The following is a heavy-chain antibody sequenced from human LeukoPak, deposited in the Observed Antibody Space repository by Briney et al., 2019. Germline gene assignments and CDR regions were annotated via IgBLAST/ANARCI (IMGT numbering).Heavy chain of an antibody. J-gene: IGHJ5*02. CDR1: GYTFTDYH. D-gene: IGHD1-7*01. V-gene: IGHV1-69*05. Sequence: SVKVSCKASGYTFTDYHMHWVRQAPGQGLEWMGGIIPIFGTANYAQKFQGRVTITTDESTSTAYMELSSLRSEDTAVYYCARWETGTTSGNWFDPWGQGTLVTVSS. CDR2: IIPIFGTA. CDR3: ARWETGTTSGNWFDP.